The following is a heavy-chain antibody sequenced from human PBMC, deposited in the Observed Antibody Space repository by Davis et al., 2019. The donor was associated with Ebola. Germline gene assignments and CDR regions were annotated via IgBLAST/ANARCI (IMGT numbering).Heavy chain of an antibody. V-gene: IGHV3-30*19. J-gene: IGHJ5*02. Sequence: GESLKISCAASGFTLSVYSIHWVRQAPGKGLEWVAVISYDGSNKYYADSVKGRFTISRDNSKNTLYLQMNSLRAEDTAVYYCARARLLAAGYNWFDPWGQGTLVTVSS. CDR1: GFTLSVYS. CDR2: ISYDGSNK. CDR3: ARARLLAAGYNWFDP. D-gene: IGHD6-13*01.